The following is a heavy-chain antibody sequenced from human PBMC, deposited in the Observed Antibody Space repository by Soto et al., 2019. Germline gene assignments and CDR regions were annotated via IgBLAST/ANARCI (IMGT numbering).Heavy chain of an antibody. D-gene: IGHD2-21*02. CDR1: GFTFSNCA. V-gene: IGHV3-23*05. CDR2: IKTSGDTT. CDR3: TKDVTGDIGADF. Sequence: GGSLRLSCAAYGFTFSNCAMSWVRQAPGKGLEWVSTIKTSGDTTFYADPVKGRFTTSRDDSKNTLYLQMNSLRAEDTATYYCTKDVTGDIGADFWGQGTPVTVS. J-gene: IGHJ4*02.